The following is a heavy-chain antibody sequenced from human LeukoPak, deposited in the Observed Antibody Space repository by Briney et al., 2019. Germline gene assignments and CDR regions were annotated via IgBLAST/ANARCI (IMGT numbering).Heavy chain of an antibody. CDR2: IYPGDSDT. J-gene: IGHJ5*02. V-gene: IGHV5-51*01. CDR1: GYSFTSYW. D-gene: IGHD3-3*01. CDR3: ARPKGGVRDPKHFGVATGWFDP. Sequence: GESLKISCKGSGYSFTSYWIGWVRQMPGKGLEWMGIIYPGDSDTRYSPSFQGQVTISADKSISTAYLQWSSLKASDTAMYYCARPKGGVRDPKHFGVATGWFDPWGQGTLVTVSS.